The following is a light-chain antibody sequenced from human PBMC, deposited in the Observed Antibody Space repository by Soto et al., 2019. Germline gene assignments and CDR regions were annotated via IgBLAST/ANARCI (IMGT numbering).Light chain of an antibody. CDR3: QQHNNWPLT. V-gene: IGKV3D-15*01. J-gene: IGKJ4*01. CDR1: QSISNN. Sequence: IVMTQSPATLSVSPGERATLSCRASQSISNNLAWYQQKPGQAPRLLISTASTRATGIPARFSGSGSGTEFTLTISSLQSEDFAIYYCQQHNNWPLTFGGGTKVEIK. CDR2: TAS.